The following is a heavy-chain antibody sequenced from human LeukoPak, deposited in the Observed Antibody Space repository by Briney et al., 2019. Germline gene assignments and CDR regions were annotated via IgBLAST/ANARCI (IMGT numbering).Heavy chain of an antibody. CDR1: GFTFSSYG. CDR3: AKSSSGYLFDY. D-gene: IGHD3-22*01. CDR2: ISYDGSNK. Sequence: GRSLRLSCAASGFTFSSYGMHWVRQAPGKGLEWVAVISYDGSNKYYADSVKGRLTISRDNSKNTLYLQMNSLRAEDTAVYYCAKSSSGYLFDYWGQGTLVTVSS. V-gene: IGHV3-30*18. J-gene: IGHJ4*02.